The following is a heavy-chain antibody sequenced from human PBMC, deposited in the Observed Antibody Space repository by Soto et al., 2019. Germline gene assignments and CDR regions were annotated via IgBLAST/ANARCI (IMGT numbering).Heavy chain of an antibody. CDR3: ARDCSGGSRYSGWFDP. J-gene: IGHJ5*02. Sequence: QVQLVQSGAEVKKPGSSVKVSCKASGGTFSSYTISWVRQAPGQGLEWMGRIIPILGIANYAQKFQGRVTITADKSTSTAYMELSSLRSEDTAVYYCARDCSGGSRYSGWFDPWGQGTLVTVSS. CDR2: IIPILGIA. CDR1: GGTFSSYT. D-gene: IGHD2-15*01. V-gene: IGHV1-69*08.